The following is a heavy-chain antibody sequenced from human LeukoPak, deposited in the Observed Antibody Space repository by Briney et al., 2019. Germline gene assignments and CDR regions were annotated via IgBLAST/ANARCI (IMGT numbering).Heavy chain of an antibody. J-gene: IGHJ3*02. V-gene: IGHV4-4*02. CDR3: ARGSHDTIRGVLDI. D-gene: IGHD3-10*01. CDR2: IHYSGTT. Sequence: SGTLSLTCAVSGGSISSDYWWSWVRQPPGKGLEYIGEIHYSGTTNYNPSLKSRVTISLDKSKNPFSLNLNSVTAADTAVFYCARGSHDTIRGVLDIWGQGTMVTVSS. CDR1: GGSISSDYW.